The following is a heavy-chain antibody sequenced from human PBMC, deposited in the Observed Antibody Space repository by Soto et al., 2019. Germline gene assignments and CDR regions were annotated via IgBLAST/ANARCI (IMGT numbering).Heavy chain of an antibody. CDR3: ARYNSYAIDY. V-gene: IGHV4-59*01. D-gene: IGHD2-8*01. CDR1: GTSISSYY. J-gene: IGHJ4*01. Sequence: PSQTLSLTCTVSGTSISSYYWSWIRQHPGKGLEWIANIHYSGTTNYNPSLASRVTLSVGKSKNQFSLKMTSVTAADRAMYCGARYNSYAIDYWGRRTLVT. CDR2: IHYSGTT.